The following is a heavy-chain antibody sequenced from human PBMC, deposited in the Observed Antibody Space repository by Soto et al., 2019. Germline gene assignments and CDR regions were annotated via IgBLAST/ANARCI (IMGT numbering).Heavy chain of an antibody. CDR3: ARSPLGYDYVRQTWREVGDSFDI. CDR1: GASLGGFH. V-gene: IGHV4-34*12. Sequence: QVRLEQWGAGLLKPSETLSLTCAIYGASLGGFHWTWLRQAPGKGLEWIGELIHGGSTNYNPSLNSRVSFSLDTSKNKFSLHLMSVTAADTAVYYCARSPLGYDYVRQTWREVGDSFDIWGRGTMVTVSS. CDR2: LIHGGST. D-gene: IGHD3-16*01. J-gene: IGHJ3*02.